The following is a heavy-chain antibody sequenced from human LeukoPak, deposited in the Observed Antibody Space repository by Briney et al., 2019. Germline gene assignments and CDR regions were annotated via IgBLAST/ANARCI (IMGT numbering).Heavy chain of an antibody. V-gene: IGHV4-59*01. J-gene: IGHJ4*02. CDR3: ARESSVAAAVLFDY. CDR1: GRSISSYY. Sequence: PSETLSLTCSVSGRSISSYYWICIRQPPGKGLEWIGYIYYSGSTNYNPSLKSRVTISVDTSKNQFSLKLSSATATDTAVYYCARESSVAAAVLFDYWGQGTLVTVSS. CDR2: IYYSGST. D-gene: IGHD6-13*01.